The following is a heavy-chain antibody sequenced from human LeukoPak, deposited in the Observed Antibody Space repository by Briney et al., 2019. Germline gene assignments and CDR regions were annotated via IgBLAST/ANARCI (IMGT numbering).Heavy chain of an antibody. J-gene: IGHJ4*02. CDR2: IRYDGSNK. V-gene: IGHV3-30*02. D-gene: IGHD4-17*01. CDR3: AKGAHYGDYRAVY. CDR1: GFTFSNYG. Sequence: GGSLRLSCAASGFTFSNYGMHWVRQAPGKGLEWVAFIRYDGSNKYYADSVKGRFTISRDNSKNTLYLQMNSLRAEDTAVYYCAKGAHYGDYRAVYWGQGTLVTVSS.